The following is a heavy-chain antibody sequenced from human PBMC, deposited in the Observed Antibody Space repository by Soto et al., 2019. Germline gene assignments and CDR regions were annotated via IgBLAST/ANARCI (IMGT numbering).Heavy chain of an antibody. V-gene: IGHV4-39*01. CDR3: ARPVYGSRRYYFDY. CDR2: IYYSGST. D-gene: IGHD6-13*01. CDR1: GGSISSSSYY. Sequence: SETLFLTCTVSGGSISSSSYYWGWISQPPGKGLEWIGSIYYSGSTYYNPSLKSRVTISVDTSKNQFSLKLSSVTAADTAVYYCARPVYGSRRYYFDYWGQGTLVTVSS. J-gene: IGHJ4*02.